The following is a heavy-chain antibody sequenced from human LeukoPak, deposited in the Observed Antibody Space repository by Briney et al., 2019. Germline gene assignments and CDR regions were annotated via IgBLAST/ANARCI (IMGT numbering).Heavy chain of an antibody. Sequence: HSGGSLRLSCVVSGFTFSSYAMSWVRQAPGKGLEWVSVIYGGSGRTYYADSVKGRFTISRDNSKNTLYLQMNSLRTEDTAVYYCARDSYYDSTGGFDYWGQGTLVTVSS. J-gene: IGHJ4*02. CDR2: IYGGSGRT. V-gene: IGHV3-23*03. D-gene: IGHD3-22*01. CDR3: ARDSYYDSTGGFDY. CDR1: GFTFSSYA.